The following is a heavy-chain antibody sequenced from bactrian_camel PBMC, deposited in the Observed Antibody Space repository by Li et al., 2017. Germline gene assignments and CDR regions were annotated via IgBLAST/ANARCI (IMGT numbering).Heavy chain of an antibody. CDR2: IDPGDDRT. J-gene: IGHJ4*01. Sequence: VQLVESGGDLVQPGGSLRLSCTASGITFSSYGMSWVRQAPGKGLEWVSYIDPGDDRTYYHDSVKGRFTISQDTAKNTMYLQMGNLRPEDTAMYYCAASRDLGFCLSPAPRQSPYRGQGTQVTVS. CDR3: AASRDLGFCLSPAPRQSPY. V-gene: IGHV3S40*01. CDR1: GITFSSYG.